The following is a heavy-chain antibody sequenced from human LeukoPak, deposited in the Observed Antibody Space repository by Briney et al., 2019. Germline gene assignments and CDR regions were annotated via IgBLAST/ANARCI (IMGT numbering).Heavy chain of an antibody. J-gene: IGHJ4*02. CDR1: GGSFSGYY. Sequence: SETLSLTCAVYGGSFSGYYWSWIRQPPGKGLEWIGEINHSGSTNYNPSLKSRVTISVDTSKNQFSLKLSSVTAADTAVYYCAGEVDTAMGHFDYWGQGTLVTVSS. CDR2: INHSGST. D-gene: IGHD5-18*01. CDR3: AGEVDTAMGHFDY. V-gene: IGHV4-34*01.